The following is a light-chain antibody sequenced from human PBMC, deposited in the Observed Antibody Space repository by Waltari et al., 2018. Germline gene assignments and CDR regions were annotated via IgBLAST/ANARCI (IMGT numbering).Light chain of an antibody. Sequence: DIQMTQSPSSLSASVGDRVTITCRASQSISSYLNWYQQKPGKAPKLRIYAASSLQSGVPSRCSGSGSGTDFTLTISSLQPEDFATYYCQQSYSTPLTFGGGTMVEIK. CDR2: AAS. CDR1: QSISSY. CDR3: QQSYSTPLT. J-gene: IGKJ4*01. V-gene: IGKV1-39*01.